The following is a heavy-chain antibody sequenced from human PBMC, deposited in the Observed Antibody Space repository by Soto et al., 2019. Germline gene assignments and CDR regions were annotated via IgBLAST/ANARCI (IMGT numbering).Heavy chain of an antibody. CDR2: MNPNSGNT. V-gene: IGHV1-8*01. D-gene: IGHD3-3*01. J-gene: IGHJ6*02. CDR3: ARVTYYDFWSGYSPGYYYYGMDV. CDR1: GYTFTSYD. Sequence: ASVKVSCKASGYTFTSYDINWVRQATGQGLEWMGWMNPNSGNTGYAQKFQGRVTMTRNTSISTAYMELSSLRSEDTAVYYCARVTYYDFWSGYSPGYYYYGMDVWGHGTTVTVSS.